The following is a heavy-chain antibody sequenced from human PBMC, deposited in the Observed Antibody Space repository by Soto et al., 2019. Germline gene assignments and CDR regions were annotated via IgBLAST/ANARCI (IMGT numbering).Heavy chain of an antibody. CDR2: IYYSGST. Sequence: QVQLQESGPGLVKPSQTLSLTCTVSGGSISSGGYYWSWIRQHPGKGLEWIGYIYYSGSTYYNPSLKSRVTISVDTSKNQFSLKQSSVIAAGTAGYYCARGDTAMYNTFDYWGQGTLVTVSS. J-gene: IGHJ4*02. D-gene: IGHD5-18*01. CDR3: ARGDTAMYNTFDY. V-gene: IGHV4-31*03. CDR1: GGSISSGGYY.